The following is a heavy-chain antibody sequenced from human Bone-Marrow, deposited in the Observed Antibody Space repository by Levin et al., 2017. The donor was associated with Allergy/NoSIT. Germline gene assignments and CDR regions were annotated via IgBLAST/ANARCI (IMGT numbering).Heavy chain of an antibody. D-gene: IGHD3-10*01. Sequence: SQTLSLTCAVYGGSFSGYYWSWIRQPPGKGLEWIGEINHSGSTNYNPSLKSRVTISVDTSKNQFSLKLSSVTAADTAVYYCASVSVLLWFGESTNDAFDIWGQGTMVTVSS. CDR1: GGSFSGYY. J-gene: IGHJ3*02. CDR3: ASVSVLLWFGESTNDAFDI. CDR2: INHSGST. V-gene: IGHV4-34*01.